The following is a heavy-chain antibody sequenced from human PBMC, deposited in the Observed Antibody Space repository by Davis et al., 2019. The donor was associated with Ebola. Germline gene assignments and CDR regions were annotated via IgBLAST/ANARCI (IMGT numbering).Heavy chain of an antibody. CDR1: GGSISSYY. V-gene: IGHV4-59*12. CDR3: ARGADQYKLGNV. J-gene: IGHJ4*02. Sequence: PSETLSLTCTVSGGSISSYYWSWIRQPPGKGLEWIGYIYYSGSTNYNPSLKSRVTISVDTSKTQFSLRLTSVTTADTAVYFCARGADQYKLGNVWGQGTLVTVSS. D-gene: IGHD1-1*01. CDR2: IYYSGST.